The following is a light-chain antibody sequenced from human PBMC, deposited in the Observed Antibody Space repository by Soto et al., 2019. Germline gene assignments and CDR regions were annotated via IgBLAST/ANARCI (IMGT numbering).Light chain of an antibody. V-gene: IGLV2-8*01. CDR2: EVN. Sequence: QSALTQPPSASGSPGQSVTISCTGASSDVGGYSSVSWYQQHPGKAPKLMIYEVNKRPSGVPGRFSGSKSGNTASLTVSGLQAEDEGDYYCSSYAGTSTFVVFGGGTKLTVL. CDR1: SSDVGGYSS. J-gene: IGLJ2*01. CDR3: SSYAGTSTFVV.